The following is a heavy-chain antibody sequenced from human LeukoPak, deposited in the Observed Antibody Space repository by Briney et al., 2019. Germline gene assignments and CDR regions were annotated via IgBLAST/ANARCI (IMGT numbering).Heavy chain of an antibody. CDR2: ISTSGGST. V-gene: IGHV3-23*01. D-gene: IGHD2-15*01. CDR3: AKDIVVVVAATLDAFDI. J-gene: IGHJ3*02. Sequence: GGSLRLSCAASGFTFSSFGMSWVRQAPGKGLEWVSAISTSGGSTYYADSVKGRFTISRATSKTTLYLQMNSLRAEDTAVYHCAKDIVVVVAATLDAFDIWGQGTMVTVSS. CDR1: GFTFSSFG.